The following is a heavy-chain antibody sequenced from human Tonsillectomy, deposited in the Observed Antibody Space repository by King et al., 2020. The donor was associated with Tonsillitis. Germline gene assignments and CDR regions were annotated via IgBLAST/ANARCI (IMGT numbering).Heavy chain of an antibody. CDR2: INHSGST. CDR3: AREASYSSAWEGYYYYYMDV. CDR1: GGSFSGYY. J-gene: IGHJ6*03. Sequence: VQLQQWGAGLLKPSETLSLTCAVYGGSFSGYYWSWIRQPPGKGLEWIGEINHSGSTNYKPSLKSRVTISVDTSKNQFSLKLTSVTAADTAVYYCAREASYSSAWEGYYYYYMDVWGKGTTVTVSS. V-gene: IGHV4-34*01. D-gene: IGHD6-25*01.